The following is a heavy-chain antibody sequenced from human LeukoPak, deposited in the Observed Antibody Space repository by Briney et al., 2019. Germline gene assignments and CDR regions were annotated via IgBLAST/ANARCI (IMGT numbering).Heavy chain of an antibody. Sequence: ASVKVSCKASGYTFTSYDINWVRQATGQGLEWMGWMNPNSGGTNYAQKFQGRVTMTRDTSISTAYMELSRLRSDDTAVYYCASSPEWLSHFDYWGQGTLVTVSS. D-gene: IGHD3-3*01. CDR1: GYTFTSYD. CDR3: ASSPEWLSHFDY. J-gene: IGHJ4*02. V-gene: IGHV1-2*02. CDR2: MNPNSGGT.